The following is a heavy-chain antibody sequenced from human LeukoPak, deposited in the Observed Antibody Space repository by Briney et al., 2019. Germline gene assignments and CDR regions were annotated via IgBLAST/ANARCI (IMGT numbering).Heavy chain of an antibody. CDR2: INPSGGST. D-gene: IGHD6-19*01. CDR3: AKDLGWYFDY. V-gene: IGHV1-46*01. Sequence: GASVKVSCKASGYTFTSYYMHWVRQAPGQGLEWMGIINPSGGSTSYAQKFQGRVTMTRDTSTSTAYMELSSLRSEDTAVYYCAKDLGWYFDYWGQGTLVTVSS. J-gene: IGHJ4*02. CDR1: GYTFTSYY.